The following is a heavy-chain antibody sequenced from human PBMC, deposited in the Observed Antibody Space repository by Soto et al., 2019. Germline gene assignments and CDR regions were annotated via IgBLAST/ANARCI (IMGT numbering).Heavy chain of an antibody. D-gene: IGHD3-16*02. CDR3: TRGAAVWGSYRPVDYYYGMDV. J-gene: IGHJ6*02. V-gene: IGHV3-73*01. CDR2: IRSKANSYAT. CDR1: GFTFSGSA. Sequence: VRLSCAASGFTFSGSAMHWVRQASGKGLEWVGRIRSKANSYATAYAASVKGRFTISRDDSKNTAYLQMNSLKTEDTAVYYCTRGAAVWGSYRPVDYYYGMDVWGQGTTVTVSS.